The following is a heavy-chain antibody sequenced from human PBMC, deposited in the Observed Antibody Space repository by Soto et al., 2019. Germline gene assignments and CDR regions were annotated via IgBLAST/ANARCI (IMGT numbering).Heavy chain of an antibody. CDR1: GYTFTYRY. Sequence: SVKVSCKASGYTFTYRYLHWVRQAPGQALEWMGWITPFNGNTNYAQKYQDRVTITRDRSMSTAYMELSSLRSEDTAMYYCATRAAAGNFDYWGQGTLVTVSS. D-gene: IGHD6-13*01. V-gene: IGHV1-45*02. CDR3: ATRAAAGNFDY. J-gene: IGHJ4*02. CDR2: ITPFNGNT.